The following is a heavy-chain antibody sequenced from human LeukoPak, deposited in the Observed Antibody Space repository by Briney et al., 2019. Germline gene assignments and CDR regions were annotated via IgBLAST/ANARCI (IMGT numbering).Heavy chain of an antibody. V-gene: IGHV1-2*02. Sequence: ASVKVSCKASGYTFTDYYIYWVRQAPGQGLEWMGWINPNSGGTNYAQKFQGTVTMTRDTSISTAYMELISLTSDDTVVYYCARIEIRRSSSPENYFDYWGQGTQVTVSS. CDR3: ARIEIRRSSSPENYFDY. J-gene: IGHJ4*02. CDR1: GYTFTDYY. CDR2: INPNSGGT. D-gene: IGHD6-6*01.